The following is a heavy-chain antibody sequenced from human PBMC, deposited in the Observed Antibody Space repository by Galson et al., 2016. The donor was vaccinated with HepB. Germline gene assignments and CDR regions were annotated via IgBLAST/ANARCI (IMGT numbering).Heavy chain of an antibody. CDR1: GYTFTNYY. CDR3: ARDGRYSHNWYGMDA. D-gene: IGHD1-1*01. CDR2: INPRYGTT. V-gene: IGHV1-46*01. Sequence: SVKVSCKASGYTFTNYYMHWVRQVPGQGLEWMGIINPRYGTTTYAQNFQGRATMTRDTSTSTFYMELTTLRSDDTAVYYCARDGRYSHNWYGMDAWGPGTTVTVSS. J-gene: IGHJ6*02.